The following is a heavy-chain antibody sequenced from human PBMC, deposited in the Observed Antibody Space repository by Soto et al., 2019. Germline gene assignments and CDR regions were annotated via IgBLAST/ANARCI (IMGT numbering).Heavy chain of an antibody. J-gene: IGHJ5*02. D-gene: IGHD6-19*01. CDR3: ARDSSGWERDLNWFDP. CDR2: ISSSSSYT. CDR1: GFTFSDYY. V-gene: IGHV3-11*06. Sequence: QVQLVESGGGLVKPGGSLRLSCAASGFTFSDYYMSWIRQAPGKGLEWVSYISSSSSYTNYADSVKGRFTISRDNAKNSLYLQMNSLRAEATAVYYCARDSSGWERDLNWFDPWGQGTLVTVSS.